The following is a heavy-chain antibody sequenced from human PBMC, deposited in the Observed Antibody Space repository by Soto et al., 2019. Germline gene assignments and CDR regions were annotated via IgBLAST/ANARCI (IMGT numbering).Heavy chain of an antibody. CDR2: ISGSSSHI. D-gene: IGHD6-6*01. V-gene: IGHV3-21*01. CDR3: AREGRQLVLDYFDF. Sequence: EVQLEESGGGLVKPGGSLRLSCEASGFTFTGYTMNWVRQAPGKGLEWVSSISGSSSHIYHVDSVKGRFTISRDNAEDSVYLPMDSLRVEDTAVYFCAREGRQLVLDYFDFWGEGIVVTVSS. J-gene: IGHJ4*02. CDR1: GFTFTGYT.